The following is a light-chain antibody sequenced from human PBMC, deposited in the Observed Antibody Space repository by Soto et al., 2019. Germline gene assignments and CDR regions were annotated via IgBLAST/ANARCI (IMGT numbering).Light chain of an antibody. CDR3: MQGTHWPPYT. CDR2: QAY. Sequence: DVLMTQSPLSLPVTLGQPASISCRSSQSVVYGDGIAYLNCFHQRPGQSTRRLIYQAYHRDSVKTGRFSGSATCPDFPLKIREVESEDVGVYYCMQGTHWPPYTFGQWTRLDMK. J-gene: IGKJ2*01. CDR1: QSVVYGDGIAY. V-gene: IGKV2-30*01.